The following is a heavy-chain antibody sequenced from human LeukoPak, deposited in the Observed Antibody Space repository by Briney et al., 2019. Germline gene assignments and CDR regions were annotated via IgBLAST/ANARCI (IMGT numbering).Heavy chain of an antibody. Sequence: GGSLRLSCVASGFTFSNYWLTWVRQAPGKGLEWVANIKHDGSDQYYLDSVKGRFTISRDNAKNTLYLQMNSLRAEDTAVYYCARDRVATIFTYHPMFDSWGPGTLVTVSS. CDR3: ARDRVATIFTYHPMFDS. V-gene: IGHV3-7*01. J-gene: IGHJ5*01. CDR2: IKHDGSDQ. D-gene: IGHD3-10*02. CDR1: GFTFSNYW.